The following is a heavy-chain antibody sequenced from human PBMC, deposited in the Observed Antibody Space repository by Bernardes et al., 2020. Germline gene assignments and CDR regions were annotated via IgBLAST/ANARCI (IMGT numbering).Heavy chain of an antibody. J-gene: IGHJ4*02. CDR1: GYTFTGYY. CDR2: INPNSGGT. CDR3: ARVRQLVRDF. V-gene: IGHV1-2*02. D-gene: IGHD6-13*01. Sequence: VKVSCKASGYTFTGYYMHWVRQAPGQGLEWMGWINPNSGGTNYAQKFQGRVTMTTDTSTSTAYMELRSLSSDDTAVYYCARVRQLVRDFWGQGTLVTVSS.